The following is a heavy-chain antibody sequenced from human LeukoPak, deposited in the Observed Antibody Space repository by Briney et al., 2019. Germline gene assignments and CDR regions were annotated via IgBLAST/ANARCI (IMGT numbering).Heavy chain of an antibody. Sequence: SETLSLTCTVSGGSISRYYWSWIRQPPGKGLEWIGYIYYSGTINYNPSLKSRVTISVDTSKNQFSLKLSSVTAADTAVYYCARHLGSFDAFDIWGQGTMVTVSS. V-gene: IGHV4-59*01. D-gene: IGHD3-16*01. CDR3: ARHLGSFDAFDI. CDR2: IYYSGTI. J-gene: IGHJ3*02. CDR1: GGSISRYY.